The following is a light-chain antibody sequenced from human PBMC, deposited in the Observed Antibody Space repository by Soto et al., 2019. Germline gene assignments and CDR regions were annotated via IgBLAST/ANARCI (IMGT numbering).Light chain of an antibody. Sequence: QAVVTQEPSLTVSPGGTVTLTCASSTGVVSSGYYANWFQQKPGQAPRSLLYSTTNKHSWTPARFSGSVLGGKAALTLSGVQPEDEADYYCLLFYGGTQVVFGGGTKLTVL. CDR2: STT. V-gene: IGLV7-43*01. CDR3: LLFYGGTQVV. CDR1: TGVVSSGYY. J-gene: IGLJ3*02.